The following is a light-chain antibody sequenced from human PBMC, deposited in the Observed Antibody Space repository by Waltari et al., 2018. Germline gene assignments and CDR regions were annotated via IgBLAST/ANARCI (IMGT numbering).Light chain of an antibody. Sequence: QSALTQPASVSGSPGQSITISCTGTSSDVGSYDIVSWYQQVPGKAPKLIIYEDTKRPSGVSNRFSASKSGITASLTISGLQAEDEGNFYCCSYAPGSTLIFGGGTKLSVL. CDR1: SSDVGSYDI. CDR2: EDT. CDR3: CSYAPGSTLI. V-gene: IGLV2-23*01. J-gene: IGLJ2*01.